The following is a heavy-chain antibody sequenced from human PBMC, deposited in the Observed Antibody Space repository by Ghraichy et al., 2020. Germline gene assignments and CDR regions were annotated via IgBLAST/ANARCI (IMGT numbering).Heavy chain of an antibody. J-gene: IGHJ6*02. CDR1: GFRFSSYE. CDR3: ALLAAAGTFYWLPHDYYDMDV. CDR2: ISNSGNTI. D-gene: IGHD6-13*01. V-gene: IGHV3-48*03. Sequence: GGSLRLSLTCVASGFRFSSYEMNWVRQAPGKGLEWLAYISNSGNTIHYADSVKGRFTISRDNAKNSLYLQMNSLRAGDTAVYFCALLAAAGTFYWLPHDYYDMDVWGQGTTVAVSS.